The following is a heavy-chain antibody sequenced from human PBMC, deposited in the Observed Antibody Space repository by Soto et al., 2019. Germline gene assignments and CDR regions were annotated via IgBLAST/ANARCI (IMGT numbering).Heavy chain of an antibody. V-gene: IGHV4-4*07. J-gene: IGHJ2*01. D-gene: IGHD2-8*01. CDR1: GDSISNVY. CDR3: ETGMGRYLDL. Sequence: QVQLQESGPGLVKPSETLSLTCTVSGDSISNVYWSWIRQPAGKGLESMGSVSASARTNYNPSLKSRVTMSLDTSKNQFSLRLTSVSAADTAVYFCETGMGRYLDLWGRGTLVIVSS. CDR2: VSASART.